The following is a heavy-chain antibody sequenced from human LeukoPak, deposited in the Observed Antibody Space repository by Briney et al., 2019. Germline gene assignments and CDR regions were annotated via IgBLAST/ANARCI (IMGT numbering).Heavy chain of an antibody. J-gene: IGHJ4*02. Sequence: PSETLSLTCTASGGSISGGYYWSWIRQPAGKGLEWIGRIQGSGSTNYNPSLKSRVTMSVDTSKNEFSLKLSSVTAADTAVYYCARDGPVSYFDYWGQGTLVTVSS. CDR1: GGSISGGYY. V-gene: IGHV4-4*07. CDR3: ARDGPVSYFDY. CDR2: IQGSGST.